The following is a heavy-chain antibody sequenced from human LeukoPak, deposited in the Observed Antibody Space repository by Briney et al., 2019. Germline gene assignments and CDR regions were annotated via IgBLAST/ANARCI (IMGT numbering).Heavy chain of an antibody. CDR3: ARDLSPVVRASPMGY. Sequence: GGSLRLSCAASGXTFTNYGMHWVRQAPGKGLEWVALITYDGYYKYYSDSVKGRFTISSGTSKNTLYLQMNSLRAEDTAVYYCARDLSPVVRASPMGYWGQGTPVTVSS. CDR1: GXTFTNYG. D-gene: IGHD3-10*01. J-gene: IGHJ4*02. V-gene: IGHV3-30*03. CDR2: ITYDGYYK.